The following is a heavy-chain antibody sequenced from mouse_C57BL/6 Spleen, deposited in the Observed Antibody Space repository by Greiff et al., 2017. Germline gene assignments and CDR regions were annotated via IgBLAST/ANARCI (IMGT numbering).Heavy chain of an antibody. CDR2: RSYDGSN. D-gene: IGHD1-1*01. Sequence: EVHLVESGPGLVKPSQSLSLTCSVTGYSITSGYYWNWIRQFPGNKLEWMGYRSYDGSNNYNPSLKNRISITSDTSKNQFFLKLNSVTTDDTATYYCARVPLFITTVYAMDYWGQGTSVTVSS. J-gene: IGHJ4*01. CDR3: ARVPLFITTVYAMDY. CDR1: GYSITSGYY. V-gene: IGHV3-6*01.